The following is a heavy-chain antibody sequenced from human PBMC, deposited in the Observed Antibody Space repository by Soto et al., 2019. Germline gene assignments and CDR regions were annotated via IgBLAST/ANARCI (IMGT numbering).Heavy chain of an antibody. D-gene: IGHD1-26*01. Sequence: QVQLVESGGGVVQPGRSLRLSCAASGFTFSSYGMHWVRQAPGKGLEWVAVIWYDGSNKYYADSVKGRFTISRDNSKNTLYLQMNSLRAEDTAVYYCACLLRATTNTLSPAFDYWGQGTLVTVSS. CDR3: ACLLRATTNTLSPAFDY. V-gene: IGHV3-33*01. J-gene: IGHJ4*02. CDR1: GFTFSSYG. CDR2: IWYDGSNK.